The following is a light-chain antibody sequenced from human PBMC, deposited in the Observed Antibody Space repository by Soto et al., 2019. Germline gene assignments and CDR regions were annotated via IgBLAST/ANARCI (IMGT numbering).Light chain of an antibody. Sequence: QSVLTQPPSVSRAPGQRVTISCTGSSSNIGAGYDVHWYQQLPGTAPKLLIYGNSNRPAVVPDRFSGSKSGTSAFLAITGLQAEDEADYYCQSYDSSLSEGFGNGTKVTAL. CDR3: QSYDSSLSEG. J-gene: IGLJ1*01. CDR2: GNS. CDR1: SSNIGAGYD. V-gene: IGLV1-40*01.